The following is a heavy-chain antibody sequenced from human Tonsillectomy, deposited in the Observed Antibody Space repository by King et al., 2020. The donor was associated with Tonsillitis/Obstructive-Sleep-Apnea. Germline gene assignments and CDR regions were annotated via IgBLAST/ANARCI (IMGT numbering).Heavy chain of an antibody. D-gene: IGHD6-19*01. Sequence: VQLQQSGPGLVKPSQTLSLICAISGDSVSSNSAAWNWIRQSPSRGLEWLGRTYYRTKWYYDYALSVESPITINSDTSKNQFSLQLNSVAAADMAVYYGTGGWALNYWGQGTLVTVSS. CDR2: TYYRTKWYY. CDR3: TGGWALNY. J-gene: IGHJ4*02. V-gene: IGHV6-1*01. CDR1: GDSVSSNSAA.